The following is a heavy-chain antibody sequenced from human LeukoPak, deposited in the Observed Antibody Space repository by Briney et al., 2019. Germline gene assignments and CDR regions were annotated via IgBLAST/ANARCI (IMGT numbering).Heavy chain of an antibody. CDR1: GGSFSGYY. Sequence: SETLSLTCAVYGGSFSGYYWSWIRQPPGKGLEWIGEINHSGSTNYNPSLKSRVTISVDTSKNQFSLKLSSVTAADTAVYYCARGGRFGEFRNRRFDYWGQGTLVTVSS. D-gene: IGHD3-10*01. V-gene: IGHV4-34*01. CDR2: INHSGST. J-gene: IGHJ4*02. CDR3: ARGGRFGEFRNRRFDY.